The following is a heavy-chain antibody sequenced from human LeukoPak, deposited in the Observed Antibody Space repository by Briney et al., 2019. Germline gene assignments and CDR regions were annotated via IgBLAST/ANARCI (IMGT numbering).Heavy chain of an antibody. CDR1: GFTFSSYW. V-gene: IGHV3-7*01. J-gene: IGHJ4*02. CDR3: ARDIYDFWSGYYLDY. CDR2: IKQDGSEK. Sequence: GSLRLSCAASGFTFSSYWMSWVRQAPGKGLEWVANIKQDGSEKYYVDSVKGRFTISRDNAKNSLYLQMNSLRAEDTAVYYCARDIYDFWSGYYLDYWGQGILVTVSS. D-gene: IGHD3-3*01.